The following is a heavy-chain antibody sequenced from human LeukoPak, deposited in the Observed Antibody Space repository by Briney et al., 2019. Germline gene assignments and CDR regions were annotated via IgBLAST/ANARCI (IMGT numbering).Heavy chain of an antibody. V-gene: IGHV3-72*01. CDR3: GRSGRYRPSDL. Sequence: GGSLRLSCAASGFILSDHYIDWVRQAPGKGLEWVGRTRNKANSYTTEYAASVKGRFTISRDDPTNLLYLQMNSLKSEDTAVYYCGRSGRYRPSDLWGQGTLVTVSS. D-gene: IGHD1-26*01. J-gene: IGHJ5*02. CDR2: TRNKANSYTT. CDR1: GFILSDHY.